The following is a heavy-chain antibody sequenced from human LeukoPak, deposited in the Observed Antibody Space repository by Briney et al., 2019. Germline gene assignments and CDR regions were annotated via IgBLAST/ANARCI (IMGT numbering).Heavy chain of an antibody. CDR3: ATRGVVPAAVAYYYYGMDV. CDR1: GYTLTELS. J-gene: IGHJ6*02. V-gene: IGHV1-24*01. Sequence: ASVKASCKVSGYTLTELSMHWVRQAPGKGLEWMGGFDPEDGETIYAQKFQGRVTMTEDTSTGTAYMELSSLRSEDTAVYYCATRGVVPAAVAYYYYGMDVWGQGTTVTVSS. CDR2: FDPEDGET. D-gene: IGHD2-2*01.